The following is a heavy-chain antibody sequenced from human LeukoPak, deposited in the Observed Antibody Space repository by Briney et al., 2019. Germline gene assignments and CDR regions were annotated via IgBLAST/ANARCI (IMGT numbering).Heavy chain of an antibody. D-gene: IGHD5-24*01. Sequence: LRLSCAASGFTFSSYAMHWVRQAPGKGLEWVAVISYDGSNKYYADSVKGRFTISRDNSKNTLYLQMNSLRAEDTAVYYCARPSPPGDGYNPCDYWGPGALVIVSS. V-gene: IGHV3-30-3*01. CDR2: ISYDGSNK. CDR1: GFTFSSYA. J-gene: IGHJ4*02. CDR3: ARPSPPGDGYNPCDY.